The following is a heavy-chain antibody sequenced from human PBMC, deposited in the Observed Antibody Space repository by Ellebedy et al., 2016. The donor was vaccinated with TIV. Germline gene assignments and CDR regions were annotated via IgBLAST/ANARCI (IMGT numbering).Heavy chain of an antibody. CDR2: IYYSGTT. V-gene: IGHV4-39*01. CDR3: ARVKAKGDQARGLIDA. CDR1: GGSISSSSYY. D-gene: IGHD1-26*01. Sequence: MPGGSLRLSCTVSGGSISSSSYYWGWIRQPPGKGLEWIGSIYYSGTTYYNPSLKSRVTISVDTSKNQFSLQVSSLTAADTAVYYCARVKAKGDQARGLIDAWGQGTLVTVSS. J-gene: IGHJ5*02.